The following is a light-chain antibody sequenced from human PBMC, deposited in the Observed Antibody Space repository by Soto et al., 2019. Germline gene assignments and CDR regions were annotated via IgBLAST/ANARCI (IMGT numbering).Light chain of an antibody. CDR3: CSYAGSYAHG. Sequence: QSVLTQPRSVSGSPGQSVTISCTGTSSDVGGYNYVSWYQQHPGKAPKLMIYDVSKRPSGVPDRFSGSKSGNTASLTISGFQAEDEADYYCCSYAGSYAHGFGTGTKFTVL. V-gene: IGLV2-11*01. J-gene: IGLJ1*01. CDR2: DVS. CDR1: SSDVGGYNY.